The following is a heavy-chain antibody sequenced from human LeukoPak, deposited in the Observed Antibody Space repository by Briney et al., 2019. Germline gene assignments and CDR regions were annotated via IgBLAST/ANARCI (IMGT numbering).Heavy chain of an antibody. CDR1: GGSISSYY. CDR2: IYYSGST. Sequence: PSETLSLTCTVSGGSISSYYWSWIRQPPGKGLEWIGYIYYSGSTNYNPSLKSRVTISVDTSKNQFSLKLSSVTAADTAVYYCARGGYSYAPWGQGTMVTVSS. D-gene: IGHD5-18*01. J-gene: IGHJ3*01. CDR3: ARGGYSYAP. V-gene: IGHV4-59*12.